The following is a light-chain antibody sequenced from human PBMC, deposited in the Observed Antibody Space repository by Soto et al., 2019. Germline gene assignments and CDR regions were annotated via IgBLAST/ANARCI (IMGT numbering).Light chain of an antibody. Sequence: QSVLTQPASVSGSPGQSITISCTGTSSDVGGYNYVSWYQQHPGTAPKLMIYEVSNRPSGVSNRFSGSKSGNTASLTISGLQAEDEADYYCSSYTSSSALYVIFGGGTKLTVL. CDR2: EVS. J-gene: IGLJ2*01. CDR1: SSDVGGYNY. V-gene: IGLV2-14*01. CDR3: SSYTSSSALYVI.